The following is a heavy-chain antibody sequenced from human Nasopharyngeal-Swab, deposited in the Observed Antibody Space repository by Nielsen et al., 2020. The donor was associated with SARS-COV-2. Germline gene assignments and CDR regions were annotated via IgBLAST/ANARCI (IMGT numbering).Heavy chain of an antibody. CDR1: GFTVDDHA. D-gene: IGHD1-26*01. CDR2: ISWNSGSI. V-gene: IGHV3-9*01. J-gene: IGHJ4*02. Sequence: GGSLRLSCAASGFTVDDHARHWVRQAPGKGLEWVSGISWNSGSIGYADSVKGRFTISRDNAKNSLYLQMNSLRAEDTALYYCAKGRWELLLDYWGQGTLVTVSS. CDR3: AKGRWELLLDY.